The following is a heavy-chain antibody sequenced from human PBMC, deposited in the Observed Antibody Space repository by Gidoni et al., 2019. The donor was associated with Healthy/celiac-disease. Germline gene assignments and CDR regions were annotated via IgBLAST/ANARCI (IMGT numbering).Heavy chain of an antibody. CDR3: ASTKGWLAYYFDY. Sequence: EVQLVQSGAEVKKPGESLRISCQGSGYSFTSYWISWVRQMPGKGLEWMGRIDPSDSYTNYSPSFQGHVTISADKSISTAYLQWSSLKASDTAMYYCASTKGWLAYYFDYWGQGTLVTVSS. J-gene: IGHJ4*02. V-gene: IGHV5-10-1*03. D-gene: IGHD6-19*01. CDR1: GYSFTSYW. CDR2: IDPSDSYT.